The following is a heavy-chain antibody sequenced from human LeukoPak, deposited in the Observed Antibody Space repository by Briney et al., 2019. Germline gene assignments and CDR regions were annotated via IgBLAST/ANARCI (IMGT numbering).Heavy chain of an antibody. Sequence: SETLSLTCTVSGGSVSSGVYYWSWIRQPPGKGLEWIGYIYSSGSTQYNPSLKGRVTISVDTSKNQFSLKLSSVTAADTAVYYCARARVRSYSYDSSGFYTSDWHFDLWGRGTLVTVSS. V-gene: IGHV4-61*08. D-gene: IGHD3-22*01. CDR2: IYSSGST. CDR1: GGSVSSGVYY. CDR3: ARARVRSYSYDSSGFYTSDWHFDL. J-gene: IGHJ2*01.